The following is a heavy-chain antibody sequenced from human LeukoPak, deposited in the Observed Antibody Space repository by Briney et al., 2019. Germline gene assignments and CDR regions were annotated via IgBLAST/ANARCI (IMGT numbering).Heavy chain of an antibody. J-gene: IGHJ4*02. D-gene: IGHD1-26*01. CDR1: GITFSSYA. V-gene: IGHV3-23*01. CDR2: ISGSSGSGRT. Sequence: GGSLRLSCVASGITFSSYAMSWVRQAPGKGLEWVSGISGSSGSGRTHYIESVTGRFITSRDNSKNTLYLQMNSLRAEDTAVYYCANSLVGATRGYWGQGTLVTVSS. CDR3: ANSLVGATRGY.